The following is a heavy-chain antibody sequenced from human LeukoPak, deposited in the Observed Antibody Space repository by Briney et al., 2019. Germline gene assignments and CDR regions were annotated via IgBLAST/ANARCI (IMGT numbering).Heavy chain of an antibody. CDR3: ARSSWYRSLFDY. V-gene: IGHV1-18*01. CDR1: GFTFSSYG. CDR2: ISAYNGNT. Sequence: ASVKVSCKASGFTFSSYGISWGRQGPGQGVEWVGWISAYNGNTNYAQKLQGRVTMTTDTSTSTAYMELRSLRSDDTAVYYCARSSWYRSLFDYWGQGTLVTVSS. D-gene: IGHD6-13*01. J-gene: IGHJ4*02.